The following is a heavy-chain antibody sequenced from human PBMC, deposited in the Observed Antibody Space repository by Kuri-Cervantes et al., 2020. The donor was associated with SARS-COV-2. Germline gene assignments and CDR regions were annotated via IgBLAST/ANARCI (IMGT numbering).Heavy chain of an antibody. Sequence: ASVKVSCKASGGTFSTYSISWVRQAPGQGLEWMGIINPSGGSTSYAQKFQGRVTMTRDTSTSTVYMELSSLRSEDTAVYYCAREMVDTAMVTYSYYYYGMDVWGQGTTVTVSS. CDR2: INPSGGST. J-gene: IGHJ6*02. CDR1: GGTFSTYS. CDR3: AREMVDTAMVTYSYYYYGMDV. V-gene: IGHV1-46*01. D-gene: IGHD5-18*01.